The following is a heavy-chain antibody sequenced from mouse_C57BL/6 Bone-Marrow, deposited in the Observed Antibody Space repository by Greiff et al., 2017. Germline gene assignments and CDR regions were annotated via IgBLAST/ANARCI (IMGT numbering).Heavy chain of an antibody. Sequence: VQLQQSGAELVRPGASVKLSCKASGYTFTDYYINWVKQRPGQGLEWIARIYPGSGNTYYNEKFKGKATLTAEKSSSTAYMQLSSLTSEDSAVYFCARPYSFYWYFDVWGTGTTVTVSS. CDR1: GYTFTDYY. CDR3: ARPYSFYWYFDV. CDR2: IYPGSGNT. D-gene: IGHD2-12*01. V-gene: IGHV1-76*01. J-gene: IGHJ1*03.